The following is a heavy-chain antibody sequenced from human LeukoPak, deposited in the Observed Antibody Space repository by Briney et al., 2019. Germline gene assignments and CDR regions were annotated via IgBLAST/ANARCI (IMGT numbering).Heavy chain of an antibody. Sequence: PSETLSLTCTVSGGSINSASHYWGWIRQPADKGLEWIGRLYFSGTTNYNPSLTSRVTISLDTSKNQFSLKLSSVTAADTAVYYCARETTAHGYFDYWGQGTLVTVSS. V-gene: IGHV4-61*02. D-gene: IGHD4-17*01. CDR2: LYFSGTT. CDR1: GGSINSASHY. CDR3: ARETTAHGYFDY. J-gene: IGHJ4*02.